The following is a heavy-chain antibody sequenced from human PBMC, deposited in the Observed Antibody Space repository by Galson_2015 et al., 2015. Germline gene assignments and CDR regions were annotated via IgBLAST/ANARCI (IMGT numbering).Heavy chain of an antibody. CDR1: GGTFSSYA. V-gene: IGHV1-69*13. CDR2: IIPIFGTA. CDR3: ARPTGGSGYDVSVGGDAFDI. J-gene: IGHJ3*02. D-gene: IGHD5-12*01. Sequence: SVKVSCKASGGTFSSYAISWVRQAPGQGLEWMGGIIPIFGTANYAQKFQGRVTITADESTSTAYMELSSLRSEDTAVYYCARPTGGSGYDVSVGGDAFDIWGQGTMVTVSS.